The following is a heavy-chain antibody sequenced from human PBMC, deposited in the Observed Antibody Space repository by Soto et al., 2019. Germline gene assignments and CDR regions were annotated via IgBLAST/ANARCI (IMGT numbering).Heavy chain of an antibody. Sequence: GGSLRLSCTASGFTFGDYAMSWFRQAPGKGLEWVGFIRSKAYGGTTEYAASVKGRFTISRDDSKSIAYLQMNSLKTEDTAVYYCTRDQHPPDYDILTATKGYFDYWGQGTLVTVSS. V-gene: IGHV3-49*03. CDR1: GFTFGDYA. J-gene: IGHJ4*02. D-gene: IGHD3-9*01. CDR2: IRSKAYGGTT. CDR3: TRDQHPPDYDILTATKGYFDY.